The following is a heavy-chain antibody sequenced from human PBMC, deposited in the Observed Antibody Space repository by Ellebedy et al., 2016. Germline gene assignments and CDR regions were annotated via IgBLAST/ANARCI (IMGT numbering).Heavy chain of an antibody. D-gene: IGHD4-17*01. CDR1: GFTFSSSP. Sequence: GESLKISCAASGFTFSSSPMNWVRQAPGRGLEWVSYIGGGGDTIYYADSVKGRFTISRDNAKKSLYLQLNSLRDEDTAVYYCARESSIPGDYRFDCWGQGTLVTVSS. CDR3: ARESSIPGDYRFDC. J-gene: IGHJ4*02. V-gene: IGHV3-48*02. CDR2: IGGGGDTI.